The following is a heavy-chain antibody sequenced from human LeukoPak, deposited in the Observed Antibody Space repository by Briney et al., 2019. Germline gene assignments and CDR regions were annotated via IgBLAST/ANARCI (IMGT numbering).Heavy chain of an antibody. Sequence: GGSLRLSCAASGFTFSSYSMNWVRHAPGKGREWVSSISSSSSYIYYADSVKGRFTISRDNAKNSLYLQMNSLRAEDTAVYYCATHGPEYFHHWGQGTLVTVSS. CDR2: ISSSSSYI. CDR1: GFTFSSYS. J-gene: IGHJ1*01. CDR3: ATHGPEYFHH. V-gene: IGHV3-21*01.